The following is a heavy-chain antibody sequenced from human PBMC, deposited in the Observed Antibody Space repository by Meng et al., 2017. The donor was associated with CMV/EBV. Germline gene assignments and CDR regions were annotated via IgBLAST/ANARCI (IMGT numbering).Heavy chain of an antibody. V-gene: IGHV3-48*04. Sequence: GGSLRPSCAASGFTFSSYSMNWVRQAPGKGLEWVSYISSSSSTIYYADSVKGRFTISRDNAKNSLYLQMNSLRAEDTAVYYCAAYGDYNWFDPWGQGTLVTVSS. CDR2: ISSSSSTI. D-gene: IGHD4-17*01. CDR3: AAYGDYNWFDP. J-gene: IGHJ5*02. CDR1: GFTFSSYS.